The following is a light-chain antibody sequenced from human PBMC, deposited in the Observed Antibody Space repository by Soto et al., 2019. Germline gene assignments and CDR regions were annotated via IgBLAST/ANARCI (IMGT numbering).Light chain of an antibody. CDR3: QQRSNSPPVT. CDR2: DAS. V-gene: IGKV3-11*01. Sequence: EIVLTQSPATLSLSPGERATLSCRASQSVSSYLAWYQQKPGQAPRLLIHDASNRATGIPAMFSGSGSGTDFTLTTSSLEPEDFAIYYCQQRSNSPPVTFGGGTKVEIK. J-gene: IGKJ4*01. CDR1: QSVSSY.